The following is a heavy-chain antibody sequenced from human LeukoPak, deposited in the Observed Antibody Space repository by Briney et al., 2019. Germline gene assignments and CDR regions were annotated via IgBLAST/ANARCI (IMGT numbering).Heavy chain of an antibody. V-gene: IGHV3-21*01. Sequence: GGSLRLSCAASGFTFSSYSMNWVRQAPGKGLEWVSSISSSSSYIYYADSVKGRFTISRDNAKNPLYLQMNSLRAEDTAVYYCARDRPEYYDSSGSYDAFDIWGQGTMVTVSS. CDR2: ISSSSSYI. CDR3: ARDRPEYYDSSGSYDAFDI. D-gene: IGHD3-22*01. CDR1: GFTFSSYS. J-gene: IGHJ3*02.